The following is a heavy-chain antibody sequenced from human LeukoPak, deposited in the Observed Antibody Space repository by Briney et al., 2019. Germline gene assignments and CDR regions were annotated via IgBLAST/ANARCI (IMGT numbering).Heavy chain of an antibody. CDR3: AKDIDSSGLLVGRNAFDI. J-gene: IGHJ3*02. CDR1: GFTFSNFG. CDR2: ISGSGGST. V-gene: IGHV3-23*01. Sequence: PGGTLRLSCAASGFTFSNFGMSWVRQAPGKGLEWVSVISGSGGSTYYADSVKGRFTISRDNSKNTLYLQMNSLRAEDTAVYYCAKDIDSSGLLVGRNAFDIWGQGTMVTVSS. D-gene: IGHD3-22*01.